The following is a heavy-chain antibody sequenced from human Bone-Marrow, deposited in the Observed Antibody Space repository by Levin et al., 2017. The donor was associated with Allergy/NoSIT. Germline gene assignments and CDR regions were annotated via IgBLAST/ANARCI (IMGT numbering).Heavy chain of an antibody. Sequence: PGGSLRLSCAASGFTFSSYAMSWVRQAPGKGLEWVSAISGSGGSTYYADSVKGRFTISRDNSKNTLYLQMNSLRAEDTAVYYCAKEIAGGYYDSSGYDDAFDIWGQGTMVTVSS. CDR1: GFTFSSYA. CDR2: ISGSGGST. CDR3: AKEIAGGYYDSSGYDDAFDI. V-gene: IGHV3-23*01. D-gene: IGHD3-22*01. J-gene: IGHJ3*02.